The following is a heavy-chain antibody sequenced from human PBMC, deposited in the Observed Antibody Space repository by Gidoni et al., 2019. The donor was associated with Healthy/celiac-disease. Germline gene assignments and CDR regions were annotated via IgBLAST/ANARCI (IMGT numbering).Heavy chain of an antibody. CDR3: ARGLVPAASRWFDP. Sequence: QVQLVQSGAEVKKPGSSVKVSCKASGGPFSSYAISWVRQAPGQGLEWMGRIIPILGIANYAQKFQGRVTITADKSTSTAYMELSSLRSEDTAVYYCARGLVPAASRWFDPWGQGTLVTVSS. D-gene: IGHD2-2*01. J-gene: IGHJ5*02. V-gene: IGHV1-69*09. CDR2: IIPILGIA. CDR1: GGPFSSYA.